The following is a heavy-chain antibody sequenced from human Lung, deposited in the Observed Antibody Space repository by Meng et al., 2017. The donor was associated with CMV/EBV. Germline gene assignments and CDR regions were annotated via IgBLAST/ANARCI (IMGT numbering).Heavy chain of an antibody. D-gene: IGHD6-19*01. CDR2: IYHSGST. Sequence: QGQMQASGPVLGNPSGTLSLPCAGPGGSISSSNWWSWVRQPPGKGLEWIGEIYHSGSTNYNPSLKSRVTISVDKSKNQFSLNLSSVTAADTAVYYCARVGQWLPIDYWGQGTLVTVSS. CDR3: ARVGQWLPIDY. V-gene: IGHV4-4*02. J-gene: IGHJ4*02. CDR1: GGSISSSNW.